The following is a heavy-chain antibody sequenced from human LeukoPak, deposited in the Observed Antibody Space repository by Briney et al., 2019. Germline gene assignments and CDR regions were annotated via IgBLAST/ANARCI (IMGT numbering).Heavy chain of an antibody. CDR3: ASWGRHWYSSSLQEHWYFDL. V-gene: IGHV1-69*05. CDR2: IIPIFGTA. D-gene: IGHD6-6*01. CDR1: GYTFTSYG. J-gene: IGHJ2*01. Sequence: SVKVPCKASGYTFTSYGISWVRQAPGQGLEWMGGIIPIFGTANYAQKFQGRVTITTDESTSTAYMELSSLRSEDTAVYYCASWGRHWYSSSLQEHWYFDLWGRGTLVTVSS.